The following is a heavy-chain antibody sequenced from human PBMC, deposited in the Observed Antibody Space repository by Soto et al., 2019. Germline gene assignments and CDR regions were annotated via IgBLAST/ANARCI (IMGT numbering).Heavy chain of an antibody. Sequence: ASVKVSCKASGYTFTIYGISWVRQAPGQGLEWMGWISAYNGNTNYAQKLQGRVTMTTDTSTSTAYMELRSLRSDDTAVYYCARYDILTGYYSVDYYYGMDVWGQGPTVTV. CDR3: ARYDILTGYYSVDYYYGMDV. CDR1: GYTFTIYG. V-gene: IGHV1-18*01. J-gene: IGHJ6*02. D-gene: IGHD3-9*01. CDR2: ISAYNGNT.